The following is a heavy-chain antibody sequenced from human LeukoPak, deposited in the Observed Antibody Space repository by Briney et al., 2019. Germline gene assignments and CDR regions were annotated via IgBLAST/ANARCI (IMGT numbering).Heavy chain of an antibody. Sequence: LETLSLTCTVSGGSISSYYWSWIRQPPGKGLEWIGYIYYSGSTNYNPSLKSRVTISVDTSKNQFSLKLSSVTAADTAVYYCARDMAGTPYYYSMDVWGKGTTVTVSS. CDR2: IYYSGST. CDR3: ARDMAGTPYYYSMDV. CDR1: GGSISSYY. J-gene: IGHJ6*04. V-gene: IGHV4-59*01. D-gene: IGHD6-19*01.